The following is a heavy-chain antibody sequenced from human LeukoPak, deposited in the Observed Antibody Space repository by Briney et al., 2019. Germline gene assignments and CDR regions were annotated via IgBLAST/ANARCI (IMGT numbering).Heavy chain of an antibody. V-gene: IGHV4-34*01. CDR3: TGAPPYYDSSGYYFVY. J-gene: IGHJ4*02. CDR1: GGSFSGYY. Sequence: SETLSLTCAVYGGSFSGYYWSWIRQPPGKGLEWIGSIYYSGSTYYNPSLKSRVTISVDTSKNQFSLKLSSVTAADTAVYYCTGAPPYYDSSGYYFVYWGQGTLATVSS. D-gene: IGHD3-22*01. CDR2: IYYSGST.